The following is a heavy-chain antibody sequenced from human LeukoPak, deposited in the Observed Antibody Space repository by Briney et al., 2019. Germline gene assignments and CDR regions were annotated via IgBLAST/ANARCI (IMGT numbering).Heavy chain of an antibody. CDR1: GFTFSGHW. CDR2: IRQDGSEK. Sequence: GGSLRLSCTASGFTFSGHWMSWVRQAPGKGLEWVASIRQDGSEKHYVDSVEGRFIISRDNAKNTLHLQMNSLRAEDTAVYYCAKGSSRPPNAFDIWGQGTLVTVSS. D-gene: IGHD6-6*01. CDR3: AKGSSRPPNAFDI. V-gene: IGHV3-7*01. J-gene: IGHJ3*02.